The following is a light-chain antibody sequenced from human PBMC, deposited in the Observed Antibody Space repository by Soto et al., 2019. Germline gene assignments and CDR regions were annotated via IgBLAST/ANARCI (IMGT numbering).Light chain of an antibody. Sequence: DIQMTQSPSSVSASVGDRLTITCRASRDISNSLAWYQQTPGKAPKLLLRGASSLHRGVPSRFSGGGAGTEFTLTISSLQPEDFAVYYCQQRSNWPITFGQGTRLEIK. J-gene: IGKJ5*01. CDR2: GAS. CDR3: QQRSNWPIT. CDR1: RDISNS. V-gene: IGKV1-12*01.